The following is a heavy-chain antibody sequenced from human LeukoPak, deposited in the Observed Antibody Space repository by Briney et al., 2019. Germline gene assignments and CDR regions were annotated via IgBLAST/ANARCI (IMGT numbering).Heavy chain of an antibody. D-gene: IGHD3-10*01. Sequence: ASVKVSCKASGGTFSSYAISWVRQAPGQGLEWMGGIIPIFGTANYAQKFQGRVTITADKSTSTAYMELSSLRSEDTAVYYCARNSYYYGSGSPRRDYYYYYMDVWGKGTTVTVSS. CDR2: IIPIFGTA. V-gene: IGHV1-69*06. CDR3: ARNSYYYGSGSPRRDYYYYYMDV. CDR1: GGTFSSYA. J-gene: IGHJ6*03.